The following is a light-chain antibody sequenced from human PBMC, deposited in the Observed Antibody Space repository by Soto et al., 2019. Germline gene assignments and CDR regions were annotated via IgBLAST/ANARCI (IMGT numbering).Light chain of an antibody. CDR2: GAS. J-gene: IGKJ1*01. CDR3: QQYNNWLWT. Sequence: EIVMTQSPATLSVSPGERDTLSCRASQNISSNLAWYQQKPGQAPSVLIDGASTRATGIPARFSGSGSGTEFTLTISSLQSEDFSVYYCQQYNNWLWTFGQGTKVEIK. CDR1: QNISSN. V-gene: IGKV3-15*01.